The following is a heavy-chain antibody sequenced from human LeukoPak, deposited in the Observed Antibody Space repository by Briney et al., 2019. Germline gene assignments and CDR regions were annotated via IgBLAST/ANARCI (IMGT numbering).Heavy chain of an antibody. Sequence: GGSLRLSCAASGFIFSGFYMSWVRQSPGKGLKWISYISGSGHDINYVDSVKGRFTVSRDNAKNSLYLQVNSLSADDTAIYYCARTARSGDIRGQGTLVTVSS. CDR1: GFIFSGFY. J-gene: IGHJ4*02. D-gene: IGHD1-1*01. CDR2: ISGSGHDI. V-gene: IGHV3-11*01. CDR3: ARTARSGDI.